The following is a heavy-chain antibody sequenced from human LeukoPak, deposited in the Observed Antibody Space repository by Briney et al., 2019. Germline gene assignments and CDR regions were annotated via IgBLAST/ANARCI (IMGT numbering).Heavy chain of an antibody. CDR3: ARDPKTPYYDSSGPLDY. J-gene: IGHJ4*02. V-gene: IGHV1-2*02. Sequence: GASVKVSCTASGYTFTGYYMHWVRQAPGQGLEWMGWINPNSGGTNYAQKFQGRVTMTRDTSISTAYMELSRLRSDDTAVYYCARDPKTPYYDSSGPLDYWGQGTLVTVSS. CDR1: GYTFTGYY. D-gene: IGHD3-22*01. CDR2: INPNSGGT.